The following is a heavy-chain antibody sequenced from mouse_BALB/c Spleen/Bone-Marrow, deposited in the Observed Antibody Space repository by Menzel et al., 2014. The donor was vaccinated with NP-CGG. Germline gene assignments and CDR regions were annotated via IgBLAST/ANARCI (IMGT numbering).Heavy chain of an antibody. CDR1: GYTFTSSW. CDR3: ARELGRGYYFDY. D-gene: IGHD4-1*01. J-gene: IGHJ2*01. V-gene: IGHV1S130*01. CDR2: IHPNSGNT. Sequence: QVQPQQSGSVPVRPGASVKLSCKASGYTFTSSWMHWAKQRPGQGLEWIGEIHPNSGNTNYNEKFKGKATLTVDTSSSTAYVDLSSLTSEDSAVYYCARELGRGYYFDYWGQGTTLTVSS.